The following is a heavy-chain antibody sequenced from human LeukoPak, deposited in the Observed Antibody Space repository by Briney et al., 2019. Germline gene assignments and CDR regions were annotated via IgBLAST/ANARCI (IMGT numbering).Heavy chain of an antibody. D-gene: IGHD6-13*01. CDR2: INPNSGGT. CDR1: GYTFTGYY. Sequence: ASVKVSCKASGYTFTGYYMHWVRQAPGQGLEWMGWINPNSGGTNYAQKFQGRVTITRNTSISTAYMELSSLRSEDTAVYYCARGSIAAAGTLSNWGQGTLVTVSS. J-gene: IGHJ4*02. CDR3: ARGSIAAAGTLSN. V-gene: IGHV1-2*02.